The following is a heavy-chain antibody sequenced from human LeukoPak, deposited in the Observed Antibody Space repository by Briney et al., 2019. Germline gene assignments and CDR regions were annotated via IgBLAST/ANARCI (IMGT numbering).Heavy chain of an antibody. D-gene: IGHD3-22*01. Sequence: ASVKGSCKASEYTFTGYYMHWLRQAPGQGLEWMGWINPNSGGTNYAQKFQGRVTMTRDTSISTAYMELSRLRSDDPAVYYCARDYDSSGYPDYWGQGPLVTVSS. CDR1: EYTFTGYY. V-gene: IGHV1-2*02. CDR3: ARDYDSSGYPDY. CDR2: INPNSGGT. J-gene: IGHJ4*02.